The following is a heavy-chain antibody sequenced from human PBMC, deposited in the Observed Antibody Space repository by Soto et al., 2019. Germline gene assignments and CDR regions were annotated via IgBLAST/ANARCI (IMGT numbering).Heavy chain of an antibody. CDR2: ISYDGSKK. D-gene: IGHD3-3*01. CDR1: GFTFSSYG. Sequence: VQLVESGGGLVQPGGSLRLSCAASGFTFSSYGMHWVRQAPGKGLEWVAVISYDGSKKYYADSVKGQFTISRDNSKNTLYLQMNSLRVEDTAVYYCAKDRGTLLAFYYGMDVWGHGTTVTASS. CDR3: AKDRGTLLAFYYGMDV. J-gene: IGHJ6*02. V-gene: IGHV3-30*18.